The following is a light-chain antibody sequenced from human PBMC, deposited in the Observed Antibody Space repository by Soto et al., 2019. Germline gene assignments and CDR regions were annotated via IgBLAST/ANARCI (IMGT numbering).Light chain of an antibody. J-gene: IGKJ5*01. CDR1: QSVSSSY. Sequence: EIVLTQSPGTLSLSPWERASLSCRASQSVSSSYLAWYQQKPGQAPRLLIYGASSRATGIPDRFSGSGSGTDFTLTISRLEPEDFAVYYCQQYGSSPITSGQGTRLEIK. V-gene: IGKV3-20*01. CDR3: QQYGSSPIT. CDR2: GAS.